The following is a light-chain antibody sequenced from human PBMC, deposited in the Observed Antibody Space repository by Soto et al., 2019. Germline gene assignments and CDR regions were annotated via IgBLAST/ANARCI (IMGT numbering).Light chain of an antibody. V-gene: IGKV3-20*01. Sequence: EIVLTKSPGTLYLSPGERATLSCRASQSVTSSYLAWYQQKPGQAPRLLIYGATSRASGIPDRLSGSGSGTDFTLTISRLEPEDFEVYYCQQYGSSPHTFGGGTKGEIK. CDR2: GAT. CDR1: QSVTSSY. CDR3: QQYGSSPHT. J-gene: IGKJ4*01.